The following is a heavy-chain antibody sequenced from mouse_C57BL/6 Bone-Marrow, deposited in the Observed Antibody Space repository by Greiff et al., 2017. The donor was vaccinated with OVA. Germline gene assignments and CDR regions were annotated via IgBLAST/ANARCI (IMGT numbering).Heavy chain of an antibody. Sequence: VQLQQSGAELVRPGASVKLSCKASGYTFTDYYINWVKQRPGQGLEWIARIYPGSGNTYYNEKFKGKATLTAEKSSSTAYMQLSSLTSEDSAVYFCARYYYDRYYFDYWGQGTTLTVSS. V-gene: IGHV1-76*01. CDR1: GYTFTDYY. J-gene: IGHJ2*01. D-gene: IGHD2-4*01. CDR2: IYPGSGNT. CDR3: ARYYYDRYYFDY.